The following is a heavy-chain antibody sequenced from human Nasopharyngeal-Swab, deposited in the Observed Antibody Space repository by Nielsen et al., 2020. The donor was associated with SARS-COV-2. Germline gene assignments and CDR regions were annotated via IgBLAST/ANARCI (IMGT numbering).Heavy chain of an antibody. J-gene: IGHJ3*02. CDR3: ARGSGYYGAFDI. D-gene: IGHD3-22*01. Sequence: GESLKISCAASGFTLSNYGMNWVRQAPGKGLEWVSFTSSRSSYIYYADSLQGRFTISKDDAKNSLYLQMSSLRAEDTAVYYCARGSGYYGAFDIWGQGTMVTVSS. CDR1: GFTLSNYG. CDR2: TSSRSSYI. V-gene: IGHV3-21*01.